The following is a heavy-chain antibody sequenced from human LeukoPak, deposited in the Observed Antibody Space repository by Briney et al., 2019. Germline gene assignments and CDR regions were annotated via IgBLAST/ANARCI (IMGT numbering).Heavy chain of an antibody. CDR2: IYSGGST. Sequence: GGSLRLSCAASGFTVSSNYMSWVRQAPGKGLEWVSVIYSGGSTYYADSVKGRFTISRDNSKNTLYLQMNSLRAEDTAVYYCAKLGSTSCRDAFDIWGQGTMVTVSS. V-gene: IGHV3-53*01. CDR3: AKLGSTSCRDAFDI. D-gene: IGHD2-2*01. CDR1: GFTVSSNY. J-gene: IGHJ3*02.